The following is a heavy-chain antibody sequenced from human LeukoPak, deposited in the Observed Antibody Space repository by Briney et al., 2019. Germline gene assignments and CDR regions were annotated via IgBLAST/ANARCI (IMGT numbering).Heavy chain of an antibody. V-gene: IGHV1-69*13. CDR3: ARDYDILTGEDAFDI. D-gene: IGHD3-9*01. CDR1: GGTFSSYA. J-gene: IGHJ3*02. CDR2: IIPIFGTA. Sequence: SVKVSCKASGGTFSSYAISWVRQAPGQGLEWMGGIIPIFGTANYAQKFQGRVTITADESTSTAYMELSSLRSEDTAVHYCARDYDILTGEDAFDIWGQGTMVTVSS.